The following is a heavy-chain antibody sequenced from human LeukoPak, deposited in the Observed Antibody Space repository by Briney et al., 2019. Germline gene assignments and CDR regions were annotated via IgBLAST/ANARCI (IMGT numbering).Heavy chain of an antibody. CDR2: INPSGGRT. V-gene: IGHV1-46*01. CDR1: GYTFTNSY. D-gene: IGHD1-26*01. J-gene: IGHJ4*02. CDR3: ARTSLVRDTTSYYMGPFDY. Sequence: ASVKVSCKASGYTFTNSYMHWVRQAPGQGLEWMGIINPSGGRTAYAQRFQGRVTVTSDMSTSTVYMELSSLTSEDTAVYYCARTSLVRDTTSYYMGPFDYWGQGALVTVSS.